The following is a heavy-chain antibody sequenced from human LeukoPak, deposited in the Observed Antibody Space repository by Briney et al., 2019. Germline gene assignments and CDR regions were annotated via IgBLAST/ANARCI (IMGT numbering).Heavy chain of an antibody. V-gene: IGHV1-2*02. Sequence: EASVKVSCKASGYTFTDYFNHWVRQAPGQGLEWMAWISPNSGDTNCAQKFQGRVTMTRDTSITTAYMEVNSLRSDDTAVYYCARDRATYGPEYDDWGQGTLVTVSS. CDR2: ISPNSGDT. CDR3: ARDRATYGPEYDD. D-gene: IGHD3-10*01. J-gene: IGHJ4*02. CDR1: GYTFTDYF.